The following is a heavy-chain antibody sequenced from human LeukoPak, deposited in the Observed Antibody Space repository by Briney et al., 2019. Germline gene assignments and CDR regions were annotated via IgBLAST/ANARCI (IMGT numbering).Heavy chain of an antibody. J-gene: IGHJ4*02. V-gene: IGHV4-34*01. Sequence: PSETLSLTCAVYGGSFSGYYRSWIRQPPGKGLEWIGEINHSGSTNYNPSLKSRVTISVDTSKNQFSLKLSSVTAADTAVYYCARGGEYGSGSYYKYWGQGTLVTVSS. CDR3: ARGGEYGSGSYYKY. D-gene: IGHD3-10*01. CDR2: INHSGST. CDR1: GGSFSGYY.